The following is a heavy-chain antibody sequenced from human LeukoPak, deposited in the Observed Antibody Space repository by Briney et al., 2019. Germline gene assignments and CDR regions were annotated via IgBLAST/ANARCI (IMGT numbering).Heavy chain of an antibody. CDR2: ISSSSSYI. Sequence: GGSLRLSCAASGFTFSSYSMNWVRQAPGKGLEWVSSISSSSSYIFYADSVRGRFTISRDNAKNSLYLQMNSLRAEDTAVYYCATDSSGYYVFDYWGQGTLGTVSS. CDR3: ATDSSGYYVFDY. CDR1: GFTFSSYS. D-gene: IGHD3-22*01. J-gene: IGHJ4*02. V-gene: IGHV3-21*01.